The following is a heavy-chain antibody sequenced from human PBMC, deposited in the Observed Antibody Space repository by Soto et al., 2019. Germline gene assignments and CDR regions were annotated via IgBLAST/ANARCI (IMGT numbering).Heavy chain of an antibody. J-gene: IGHJ6*02. CDR1: GDTFSSYA. CDR3: ASRPREYNYYSMDV. Sequence: QVQLVQSGAEVKKPGSSVKVSCKASGDTFSSYAFSWVRQAPGPGLGWMGGIIPIFGTADYAQRFQGRVTITAHESTSTANMELSSLRSEDTAVYCCASRPREYNYYSMDVWGQGTTVTVSS. D-gene: IGHD3-10*01. V-gene: IGHV1-69*12. CDR2: IIPIFGTA.